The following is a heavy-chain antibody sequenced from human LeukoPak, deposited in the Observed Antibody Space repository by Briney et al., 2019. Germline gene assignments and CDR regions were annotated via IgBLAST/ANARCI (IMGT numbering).Heavy chain of an antibody. Sequence: GRSLRLSCAASGFTFSSYGIHWVRQAPGKGLEWVAVIWYDGSNKYYADSVKGRFTISRDNSKNTLYLQMNSLRAEDTAVYYCARAVDYYDSSGRSDAFDIWGQGTMVTVFS. J-gene: IGHJ3*02. CDR3: ARAVDYYDSSGRSDAFDI. D-gene: IGHD3-22*01. CDR2: IWYDGSNK. V-gene: IGHV3-33*01. CDR1: GFTFSSYG.